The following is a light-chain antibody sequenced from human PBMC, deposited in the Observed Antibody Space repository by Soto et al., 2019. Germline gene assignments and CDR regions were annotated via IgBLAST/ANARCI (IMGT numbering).Light chain of an antibody. Sequence: DIQMTPSPSSISASVVDRVTITCRASQPISSWLAWYQQVPGQAPYLLIYPASTLQSGVPSRFSGSGSGTDFTLTISSLQPEDFATYYCQQSYSTPLTFGGGTKVDIK. CDR1: QPISSW. V-gene: IGKV1-12*01. J-gene: IGKJ4*01. CDR2: PAS. CDR3: QQSYSTPLT.